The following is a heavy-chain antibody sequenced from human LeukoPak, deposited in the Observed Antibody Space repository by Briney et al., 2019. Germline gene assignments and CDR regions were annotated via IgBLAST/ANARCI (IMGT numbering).Heavy chain of an antibody. CDR2: IGASGGST. CDR3: ARDKKRFEYSSSYYYYYGMDV. J-gene: IGHJ6*02. D-gene: IGHD6-6*01. Sequence: TGGSLRLSCATSGFTFSSYAMSWVRQAPGKGLEWVSGIGASGGSTNYADSVKGRFTISRDNAKNSLYLQMNSLRAEDTAVYYCARDKKRFEYSSSYYYYYGMDVWGQGTTVTVSS. CDR1: GFTFSSYA. V-gene: IGHV3-23*01.